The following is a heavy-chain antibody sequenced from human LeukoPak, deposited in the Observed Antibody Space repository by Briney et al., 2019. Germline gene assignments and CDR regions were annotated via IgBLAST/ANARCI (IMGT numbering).Heavy chain of an antibody. CDR1: GFTFSYYG. CDR2: IRYDGNDK. J-gene: IGHJ6*04. D-gene: IGHD3-10*02. V-gene: IGHV3-30*02. Sequence: GGSLRLSCAASGFTFSYYGMHWVRQAPGKGLEWVAFIRYDGNDKFYRNSVKGRFTISRDTSRNTLYLQMNSLRPEDTAVYYCAELGITMIGGVWGKGTTVTISS. CDR3: AELGITMIGGV.